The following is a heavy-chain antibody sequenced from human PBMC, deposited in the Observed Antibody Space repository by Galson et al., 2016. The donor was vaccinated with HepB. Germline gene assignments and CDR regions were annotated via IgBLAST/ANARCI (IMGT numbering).Heavy chain of an antibody. V-gene: IGHV5-51*01. CDR2: IHPGDSQI. D-gene: IGHD5/OR15-5a*01. Sequence: QSGAEVKKPGESLKISCEGSGYSFTSNWVGWVRQMPGKGPEWMGIIHPGDSQIRYSPSFQGQVTMSADKSISTAYLQWSSLKASDTAIYYCVRHGQIGPVSYPGSMDVWGQGTTVTVSS. J-gene: IGHJ6*02. CDR1: GYSFTSNW. CDR3: VRHGQIGPVSYPGSMDV.